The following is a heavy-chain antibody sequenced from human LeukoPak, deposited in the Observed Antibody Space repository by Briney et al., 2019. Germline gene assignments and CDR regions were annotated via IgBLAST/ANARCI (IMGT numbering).Heavy chain of an antibody. D-gene: IGHD6-13*01. CDR2: INHSGST. V-gene: IGHV4-34*01. Sequence: GSLRLSCAASGFTFSSYSMNWVRQAPGKGLEWIGEINHSGSTNYNPSLKSRVTISVDTSKNQFSLKLSSVTAADTAVYYCARLVAAAGTRTLYFDYWGQGTLVTVSS. CDR1: GFTFSSYS. J-gene: IGHJ4*02. CDR3: ARLVAAAGTRTLYFDY.